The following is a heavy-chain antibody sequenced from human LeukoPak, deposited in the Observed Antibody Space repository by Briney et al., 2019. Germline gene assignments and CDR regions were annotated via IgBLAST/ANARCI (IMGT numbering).Heavy chain of an antibody. CDR1: AFTFSSYA. D-gene: IGHD5-18*01. CDR3: ARGGVGLTAMVGPFDY. CDR2: IRSNGGST. J-gene: IGHJ4*02. Sequence: PGGSLRLSCAASAFTFSSYAMHWVRQAPGKGLEYVSAIRSNGGSTYYANSVKGRFTISRDNSKNTLYLQMGSLRAEDMAVYYCARGGVGLTAMVGPFDYWGQGTLVTVSS. V-gene: IGHV3-64*01.